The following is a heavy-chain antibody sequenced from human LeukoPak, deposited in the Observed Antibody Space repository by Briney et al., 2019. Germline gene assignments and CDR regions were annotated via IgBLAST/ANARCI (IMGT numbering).Heavy chain of an antibody. V-gene: IGHV3-23*01. CDR2: ISCSGGST. J-gene: IGHJ4*02. D-gene: IGHD6-13*01. CDR1: GFTFSSYA. CDR3: AKDFRPSSSWYYFDY. Sequence: GGSLRLSCAASGFTFSSYAMSWVRQAPGKGLEWVSAISCSGGSTYYADSVKGRFTISRDNSKNTLYLQMNSLRAEDTAGYYCAKDFRPSSSWYYFDYWGQGTLVTVSS.